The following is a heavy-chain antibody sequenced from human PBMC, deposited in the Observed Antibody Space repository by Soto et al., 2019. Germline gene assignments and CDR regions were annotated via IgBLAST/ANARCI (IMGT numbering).Heavy chain of an antibody. CDR3: TSGYSTVVFDY. CDR2: IYYSGST. J-gene: IGHJ4*02. CDR1: GGSIRSYY. D-gene: IGHD3-3*01. V-gene: IGHV4-59*01. Sequence: SETLSLTCTVSGGSIRSYYWSWIRQPPGKGLEWIGYIYYSGSTNYNPSLKSRVTISVDTSKNQFSLKLSSVTAADTAVYYCTSGYSTVVFDYWGPGTLVTVSS.